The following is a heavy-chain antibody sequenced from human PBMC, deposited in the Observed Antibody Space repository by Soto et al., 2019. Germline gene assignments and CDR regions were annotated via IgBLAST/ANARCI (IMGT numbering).Heavy chain of an antibody. CDR2: IYYSGST. J-gene: IGHJ6*02. D-gene: IGHD6-6*01. V-gene: IGHV4-31*03. CDR1: VGSISSGGYC. Sequence: KSSETLSLTCTVSVGSISSGGYCWSWIRQHPGKGLEWIGYIYYSGSTYYNPSLKSRVTISVDTSKNQFSLKLSSVTAADTAVCYCASMGRAVLTHSSSSPDYYYYYGMDVWGQGTTVTVSS. CDR3: ASMGRAVLTHSSSSPDYYYYYGMDV.